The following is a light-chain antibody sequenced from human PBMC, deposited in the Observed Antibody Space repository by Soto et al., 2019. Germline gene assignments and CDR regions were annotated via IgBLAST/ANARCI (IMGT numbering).Light chain of an antibody. V-gene: IGLV2-11*01. J-gene: IGLJ1*01. Sequence: QPVLTQPRSVSGSPGQSVTISCTGTSSDVGGYNYVSWYQQHPGKAPKLMIYDVSKRPSGVPDRFSGSKSGNTASLTISGLEAEDEDDYYCCSYGGSSTYVFGTGTKLTVL. CDR3: CSYGGSSTYV. CDR1: SSDVGGYNY. CDR2: DVS.